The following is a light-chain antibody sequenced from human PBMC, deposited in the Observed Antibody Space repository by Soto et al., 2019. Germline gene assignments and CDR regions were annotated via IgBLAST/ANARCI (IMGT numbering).Light chain of an antibody. CDR1: QSVSSN. CDR3: QQYNNWPPWT. Sequence: EIVMTQSPATLSVSPGERATLSCRASQSVSSNLAWYQQKPGQAPSLLIYGAYTRATGIPARFSGSGSGTEFTLTISSLQSEDFAVYYCQQYNNWPPWTFGQGTKVEIK. J-gene: IGKJ1*01. V-gene: IGKV3-15*01. CDR2: GAY.